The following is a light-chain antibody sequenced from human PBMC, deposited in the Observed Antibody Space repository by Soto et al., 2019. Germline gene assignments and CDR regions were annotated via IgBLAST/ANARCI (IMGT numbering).Light chain of an antibody. CDR2: KAS. V-gene: IGKV1-5*03. J-gene: IGKJ1*01. CDR3: QQYNSSPT. Sequence: DIQMNQSPSTLSASVGDRVTITCRASQSISSWLAWYQQKPGKAPKLLIYKASSLESGVPSRFSGSGSGTEFTLTISSLQPDDFATYYCQQYNSSPTFGQGTKVEIK. CDR1: QSISSW.